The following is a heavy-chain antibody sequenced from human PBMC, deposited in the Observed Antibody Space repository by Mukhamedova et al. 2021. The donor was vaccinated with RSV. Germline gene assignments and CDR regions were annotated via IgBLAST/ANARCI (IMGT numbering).Heavy chain of an antibody. CDR2: INHSGST. J-gene: IGHJ4*02. Sequence: GKGLEWIGEINHSGSTNYNPSLKSRVTISVDTSKNQFSLKLSSVTAADTAVYYCARGNKGPYSSSWYGVDYWGQGTLVTVPS. V-gene: IGHV4-34*01. CDR3: ARGNKGPYSSSWYGVDY. D-gene: IGHD6-13*01.